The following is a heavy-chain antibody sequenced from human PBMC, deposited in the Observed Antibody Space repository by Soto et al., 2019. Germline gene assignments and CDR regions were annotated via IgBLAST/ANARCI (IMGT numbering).Heavy chain of an antibody. CDR2: ISVDGRGNT. CDR1: GFTFNNFA. Sequence: GGSLRLSCPASGFTFNNFAMSWVRQAPGKGLEWVSAISVDGRGNTYYADSVKGRFTISRDNSKNTLYLQMNRLRAEDTALYYCAKGSKWQLPLEFWGQGTCVTVSS. J-gene: IGHJ4*01. D-gene: IGHD1-26*01. V-gene: IGHV3-23*01. CDR3: AKGSKWQLPLEF.